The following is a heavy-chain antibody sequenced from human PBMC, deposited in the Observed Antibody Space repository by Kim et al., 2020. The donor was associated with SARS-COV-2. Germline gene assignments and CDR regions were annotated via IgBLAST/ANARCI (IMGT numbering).Heavy chain of an antibody. Sequence: SETLSLTCTVGGGPITGADSYWSWIRQVPGKGLEWVGYIFHSGSVNVNPSLKSRITISVDTSKSQFSLILKSVTAADTAVYFCARLDTTSDAFDVWGQGTMVSVS. V-gene: IGHV4-31*03. CDR3: ARLDTTSDAFDV. J-gene: IGHJ3*01. CDR1: GGPITGADSY. CDR2: IFHSGSV. D-gene: IGHD1-1*01.